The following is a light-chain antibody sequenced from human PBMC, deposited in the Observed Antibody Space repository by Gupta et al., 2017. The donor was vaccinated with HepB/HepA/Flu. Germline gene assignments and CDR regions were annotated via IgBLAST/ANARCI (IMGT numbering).Light chain of an antibody. CDR1: QDINNY. CDR3: QQYRDRPPWT. J-gene: IGKJ1*01. CDR2: DAS. V-gene: IGKV1-33*01. Sequence: DIQMTQSPSSLSASLGDRVTITCQASQDINNYLNWYHQKPGKAPKLLIYDASNLETGVPSRFSGGGAGTDFTLTISSLQPEDIATYYCQQYRDRPPWTFGQGTKVEIK.